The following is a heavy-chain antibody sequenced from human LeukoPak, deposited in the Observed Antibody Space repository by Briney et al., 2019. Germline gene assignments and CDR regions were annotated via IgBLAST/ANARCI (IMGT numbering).Heavy chain of an antibody. D-gene: IGHD3-22*01. Sequence: GGSLRLSCTASGFIFSSYGMHWVRQAPGKGLEWMAVISSDGTKKYHADSVKGRFSISRDNSKNTLYLQMNSLRAEDTAVYYCAREMYYYDSSGYYPFDYWGQGTLVTVSS. CDR2: ISSDGTKK. CDR1: GFIFSSYG. J-gene: IGHJ4*02. V-gene: IGHV3-30*03. CDR3: AREMYYYDSSGYYPFDY.